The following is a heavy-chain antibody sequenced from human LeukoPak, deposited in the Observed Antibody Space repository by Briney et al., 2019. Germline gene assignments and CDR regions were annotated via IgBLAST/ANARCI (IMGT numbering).Heavy chain of an antibody. J-gene: IGHJ6*03. Sequence: GGSLRLSCAASGFTFSSYWMSWVRQAPGKGLEWVAFIRYDGSNKYYADSVRGRFTISRDNSKNTLYLHMNSLRAEDTAVYFCAKGSKAVLFTRDHYMDVWGEGTTVTISS. CDR3: AKGSKAVLFTRDHYMDV. CDR2: IRYDGSNK. CDR1: GFTFSSYW. D-gene: IGHD6-19*01. V-gene: IGHV3-30*02.